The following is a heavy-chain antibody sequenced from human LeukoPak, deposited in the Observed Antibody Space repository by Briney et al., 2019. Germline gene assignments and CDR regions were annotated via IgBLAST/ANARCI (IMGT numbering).Heavy chain of an antibody. V-gene: IGHV3-53*01. CDR1: GFTVSSNY. CDR2: IYSGGST. CDR3: ARSPYYYYYGMDV. Sequence: EGSLRLSCAASGFTVSSNYMSWVRQAPGKGLEWVSVIYSGGSTYYADSVKDRFTISRDKSKNTVYLQMNSLRAEDTAVYYCARSPYYYYYGMDVWGQGTTVTVSS. J-gene: IGHJ6*02.